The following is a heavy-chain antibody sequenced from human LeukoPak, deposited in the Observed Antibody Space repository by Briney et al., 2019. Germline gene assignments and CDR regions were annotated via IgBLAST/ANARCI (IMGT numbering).Heavy chain of an antibody. CDR3: ARWAGGHYDY. V-gene: IGHV3-30*04. D-gene: IGHD1-26*01. CDR2: ISYDGSNK. J-gene: IGHJ4*02. CDR1: GFTFSSYA. Sequence: GRSLRLSCAASGFTFSSYAMHWVRQAPGKGLEWVAVISYDGSNKYYADSVKGRFTISRDNAKNSLYLQMNSLRAEDTAVYYCARWAGGHYDYWGQGTLVTVSS.